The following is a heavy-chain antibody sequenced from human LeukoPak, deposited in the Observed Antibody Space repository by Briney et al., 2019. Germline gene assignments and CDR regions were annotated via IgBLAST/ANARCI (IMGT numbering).Heavy chain of an antibody. V-gene: IGHV3-23*01. CDR2: ISGSGGST. CDR1: GFTVSSNH. CDR3: AKDQVVVPAAIPEYFQH. Sequence: GGSLRLSCAVSGFTVSSNHMSWVRQAPGKGLEWVSAISGSGGSTYYADSVKGRFTISRDNSKNTLYLQMNSLRAEDTAVYYCAKDQVVVPAAIPEYFQHWGQGTLVTVSS. J-gene: IGHJ1*01. D-gene: IGHD2-2*02.